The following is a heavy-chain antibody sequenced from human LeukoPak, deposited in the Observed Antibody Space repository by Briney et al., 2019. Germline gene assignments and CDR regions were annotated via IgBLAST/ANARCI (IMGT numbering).Heavy chain of an antibody. CDR1: GDSISNSTYY. CDR2: IHYSGNT. CDR3: ARQWDY. J-gene: IGHJ4*02. V-gene: IGHV4-39*01. Sequence: SETLSLTCTVSGDSISNSTYYWGWIRQSPGKGLEWIGSIHYSGNTYSNPSLKSRVTISVDTSKNQFSLKVRSVTAADTAVYYCARQWDYWGQGTLVTVSS.